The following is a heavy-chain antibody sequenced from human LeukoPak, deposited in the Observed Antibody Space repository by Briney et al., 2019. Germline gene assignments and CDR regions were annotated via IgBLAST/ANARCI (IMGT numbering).Heavy chain of an antibody. CDR1: GGSFSGYY. D-gene: IGHD3-10*01. V-gene: IGHV4-34*01. CDR2: NNHSGST. Sequence: SETLSLTCAVYGGSFSGYYWSWIRQPPGRGLEWIGENNHSGSTNYNPSLKSRVTISVDTSKNQFSLKLSSVTAADTAVYYCARPSTYYGSGSYYRSARSHYFDYWGQGTLVTVSS. J-gene: IGHJ4*02. CDR3: ARPSTYYGSGSYYRSARSHYFDY.